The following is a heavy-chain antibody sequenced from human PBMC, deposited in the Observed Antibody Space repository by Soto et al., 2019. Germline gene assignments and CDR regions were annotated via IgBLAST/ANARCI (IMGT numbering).Heavy chain of an antibody. CDR2: IDSDGSTT. CDR1: GFTFSVYW. V-gene: IGHV3-74*01. CDR3: ARPGYSTYGAGVDG. D-gene: IGHD4-4*01. J-gene: IGHJ6*02. Sequence: EVQLVESGGGLVQPGGSLRLSCAASGFTFSVYWMHWVRQAPGKGLVWVSRIDSDGSTTSYADSVKGRFTISRDNAKSPLYLQMNSLRAEDTAVYYCARPGYSTYGAGVDGWGQGTTVNVSS.